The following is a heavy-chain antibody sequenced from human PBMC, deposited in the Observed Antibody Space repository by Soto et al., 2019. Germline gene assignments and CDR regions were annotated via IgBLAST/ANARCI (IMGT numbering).Heavy chain of an antibody. J-gene: IGHJ4*02. CDR1: GFTFSDYA. Sequence: VQLVESGGGVVQPGRSLRLSCAASGFTFSDYAMHWVRQAPGKGLEWVAVVSHDGRTTHYADSVKGRFTISRDSSKNTGSLEMTSRRAEDTAVYYCAKGGRQWLVTSDFNYWGQGALVTVSS. CDR3: AKGGRQWLVTSDFNY. V-gene: IGHV3-30*18. D-gene: IGHD6-19*01. CDR2: VSHDGRTT.